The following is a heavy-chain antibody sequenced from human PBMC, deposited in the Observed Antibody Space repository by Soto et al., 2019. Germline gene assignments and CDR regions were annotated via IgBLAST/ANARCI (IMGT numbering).Heavy chain of an antibody. D-gene: IGHD6-6*01. V-gene: IGHV5-10-1*01. J-gene: IGHJ4*02. CDR2: IDPSDSYT. CDR3: ARRLRSSFRVDY. Sequence: GESLKISCKGSGYSFTSYWISWVRQMPGKGLEWMGRIDPSDSYTNYSPSFQGHVTISADKSISTAYLQWSSLKASDTAMYYCARRLRSSFRVDYWGQGTLVTVSS. CDR1: GYSFTSYW.